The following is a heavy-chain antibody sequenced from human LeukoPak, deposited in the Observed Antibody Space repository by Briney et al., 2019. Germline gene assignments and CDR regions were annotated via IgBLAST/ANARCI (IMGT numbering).Heavy chain of an antibody. CDR3: AREGRLN. CDR2: ISYDGSNK. CDR1: GFTFSSYA. J-gene: IGHJ4*02. V-gene: IGHV3-30-3*01. Sequence: PGGSLRLSCAASGFTFSSYAMHWVRQAPGKGLEWVAVISYDGSNKYYADSVKGRFTISRDNSKNTLYLQMNSLRAEDTAVYYCAREGRLNWGQGTLVTVSS.